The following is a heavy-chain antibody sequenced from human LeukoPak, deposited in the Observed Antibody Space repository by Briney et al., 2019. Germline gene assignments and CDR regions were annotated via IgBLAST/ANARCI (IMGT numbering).Heavy chain of an antibody. CDR2: NSGSGGDT. Sequence: GGSLRLSCAASGFTFGTNAMSWVRQAPGKGLEWVSGNSGSGGDTYYSDSVKGRFTISRDNSKNTVYLQMNSLRPEDTAVYYCAKTFCSGGTCYPYNYYYMDVWGKGTAVTVSS. D-gene: IGHD2-15*01. J-gene: IGHJ6*03. CDR3: AKTFCSGGTCYPYNYYYMDV. CDR1: GFTFGTNA. V-gene: IGHV3-23*01.